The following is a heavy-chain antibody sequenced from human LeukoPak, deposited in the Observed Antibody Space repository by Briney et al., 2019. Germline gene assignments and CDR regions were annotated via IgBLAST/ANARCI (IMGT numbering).Heavy chain of an antibody. J-gene: IGHJ6*03. CDR1: GGSMNSHY. CDR3: ARHLASTNFYMDA. Sequence: SETLSLACTVSGGSMNSHYWSWIRQPPGKGLEWIGYIYYTGSTNYSPSLKSRATVSVDTSKNQFSLKLSSVTATDTAAYYCARHLASTNFYMDAWGKGTTVTVSS. CDR2: IYYTGST. V-gene: IGHV4-59*11. D-gene: IGHD6-6*01.